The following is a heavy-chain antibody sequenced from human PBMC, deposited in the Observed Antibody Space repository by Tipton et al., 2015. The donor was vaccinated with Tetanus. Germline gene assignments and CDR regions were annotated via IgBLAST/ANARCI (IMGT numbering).Heavy chain of an antibody. Sequence: SLRLSCAASGFTFSSYWMSWVRQAPGKGLEWVANIKQDGSAKYYVDSVKGRFTISRDNAKNSLYLQMNSLRAEDTAVYYCAKDRYDSSGYYFLGDYWGQGTLVTVSS. D-gene: IGHD3-22*01. CDR3: AKDRYDSSGYYFLGDY. J-gene: IGHJ4*02. CDR1: GFTFSSYW. V-gene: IGHV3-7*01. CDR2: IKQDGSAK.